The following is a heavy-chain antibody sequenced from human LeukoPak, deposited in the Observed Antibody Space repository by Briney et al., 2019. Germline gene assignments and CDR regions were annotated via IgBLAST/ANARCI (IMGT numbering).Heavy chain of an antibody. J-gene: IGHJ4*02. CDR1: GGTFSSYA. Sequence: SVKVSCKASGGTFSSYAISWVRQAPGQGLEWMGGIIPIFGTADNAQKFQGRVTITADESTSTAYMELSSLRSEDTAVYYCARVQSSYSSSSYDFDYWGQGTLVTVSS. D-gene: IGHD6-6*01. CDR3: ARVQSSYSSSSYDFDY. CDR2: IIPIFGTA. V-gene: IGHV1-69*13.